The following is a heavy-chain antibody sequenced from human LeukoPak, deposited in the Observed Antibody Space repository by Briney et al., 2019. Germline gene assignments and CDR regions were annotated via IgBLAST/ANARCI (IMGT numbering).Heavy chain of an antibody. Sequence: GGSLRLSCAASGFTVCSNYMSWVRQAPGKGLEWVPVIYSGGSTYYADSVKGRFTISRDNSKNTLYLQMNSPRAEDTAVYYCASTVDSSSYYYWGQGTLITVSS. CDR1: GFTVCSNY. V-gene: IGHV3-66*02. J-gene: IGHJ4*01. CDR3: ASTVDSSSYYY. D-gene: IGHD6-6*01. CDR2: IYSGGST.